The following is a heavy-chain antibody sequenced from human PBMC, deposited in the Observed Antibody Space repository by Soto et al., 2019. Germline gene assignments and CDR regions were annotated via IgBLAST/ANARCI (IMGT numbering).Heavy chain of an antibody. CDR2: IYYSGST. J-gene: IGHJ5*02. CDR1: GGSISSYY. D-gene: IGHD6-19*01. Sequence: SETLSLTCTVSGGSISSYYWSWIRQPPGKGLEWIGYIYYSGSTNYNPSLKSRVTISVGTSKNQFSLRLSSVTAADTADYYCAAQVAVAGTPLDWFDPWGQGTLVTVSS. CDR3: AAQVAVAGTPLDWFDP. V-gene: IGHV4-59*01.